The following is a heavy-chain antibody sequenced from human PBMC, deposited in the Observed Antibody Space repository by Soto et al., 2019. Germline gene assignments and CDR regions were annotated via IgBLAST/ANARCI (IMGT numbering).Heavy chain of an antibody. CDR3: ASVTRTCISTSCYRYYYGMDV. D-gene: IGHD2-2*02. J-gene: IGHJ6*02. V-gene: IGHV4-59*01. CDR2: IYYSGST. Sequence: SETLSLTCTVSGGSISSYYWSWIRQPPGKGLEWIGYIYYSGSTNYNPSLKSRVTISVDTSKNQFSLKLSSVTAADTAMYYCASVTRTCISTSCYRYYYGMDVWGQGTTVTVSS. CDR1: GGSISSYY.